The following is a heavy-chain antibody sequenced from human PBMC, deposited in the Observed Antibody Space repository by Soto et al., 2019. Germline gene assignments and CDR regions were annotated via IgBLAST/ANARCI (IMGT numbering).Heavy chain of an antibody. CDR3: ARDYCSSTSCYYNYYYYGMDV. D-gene: IGHD2-2*01. CDR2: IWYDGSNK. J-gene: IGHJ6*02. V-gene: IGHV3-33*01. Sequence: GGSLRLSCAASGFTFSSYGMHWVRQAPGKGLEWVAVIWYDGSNKYYADSVKGRFTISRDNSKNTLYPQMNSLRAEDTAVYYCARDYCSSTSCYYNYYYYGMDVWGQGTTVTVSS. CDR1: GFTFSSYG.